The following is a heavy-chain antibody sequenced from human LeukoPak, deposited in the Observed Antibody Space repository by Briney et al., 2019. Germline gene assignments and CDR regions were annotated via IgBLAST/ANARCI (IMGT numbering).Heavy chain of an antibody. V-gene: IGHV4-30-4*08. CDR3: ARDRSSGWSEY. Sequence: TLSLTFTVSGGSISSGDYYWSWIRQPPGKGLEWIGYIYYSGSTYYNPSLKSRVTISVDTSKNQFSLKLSSVTAADTAVYYCARDRSSGWSEYWGQGTLVTVSS. CDR1: GGSISSGDYY. D-gene: IGHD6-19*01. J-gene: IGHJ4*02. CDR2: IYYSGST.